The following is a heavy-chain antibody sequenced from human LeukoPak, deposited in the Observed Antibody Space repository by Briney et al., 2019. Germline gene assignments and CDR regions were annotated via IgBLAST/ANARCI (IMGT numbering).Heavy chain of an antibody. CDR3: ARQVSDYYYYYIDV. D-gene: IGHD3-10*01. J-gene: IGHJ6*03. CDR2: IYYSGTT. CDR1: GGSISSSHYY. V-gene: IGHV4-39*01. Sequence: SETLSLTCTVSGGSISSSHYYWGWIRQPPGKGLEWIGTIYYSGTTYYNPSLESRLTIFLDTSKSQFSLMLNSVTAADTAVYYCARQVSDYYYYYIDVWGTGTADTVSS.